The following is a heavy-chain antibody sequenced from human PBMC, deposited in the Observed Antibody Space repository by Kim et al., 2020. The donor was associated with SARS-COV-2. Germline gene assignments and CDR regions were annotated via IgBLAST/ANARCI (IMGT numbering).Heavy chain of an antibody. V-gene: IGHV7-4-1*02. CDR2: INTNTGNP. J-gene: IGHJ4*02. CDR1: GYTFTTYG. CDR3: ARTFYDSSAYYYVDY. Sequence: ASVKVSCKSSGYTFTTYGMNWVRQAPGQGLEWMGWINTNTGNPTFAQGFTGRFVFSLDTSVSTAYLQISSLKAEDTAVYYCARTFYDSSAYYYVDYWGQGTLVHVSS. D-gene: IGHD3-22*01.